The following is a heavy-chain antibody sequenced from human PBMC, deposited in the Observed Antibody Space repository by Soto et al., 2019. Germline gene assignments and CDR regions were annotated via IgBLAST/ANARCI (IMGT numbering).Heavy chain of an antibody. D-gene: IGHD3-10*01. CDR1: GVSISSGNW. CDR3: ARLVYDTRLNYMYFDF. Sequence: QVKLQESGPGLATPSGTLSLTCAVSGVSISSGNWWTWVRQSPQRGLECIGEIFHDGTANYYPSFERRGAISVDTSKNQFSLKLTSVTAADTAIYFCARLVYDTRLNYMYFDFWGQGTLVTVSS. J-gene: IGHJ4*02. V-gene: IGHV4-4*02. CDR2: IFHDGTA.